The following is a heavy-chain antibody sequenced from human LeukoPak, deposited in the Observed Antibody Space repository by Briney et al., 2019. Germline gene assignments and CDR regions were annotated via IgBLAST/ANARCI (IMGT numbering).Heavy chain of an antibody. CDR2: ISAYNGNT. J-gene: IGHJ6*02. CDR1: GYTFTSYG. CDR3: ATGDPSVADYYGMDV. V-gene: IGHV1-18*01. Sequence: ASVKVSCKASGYTFTSYGIGWVRQAPGQGLEWMGWISAYNGNTNYAQRLQGRVTMTTDTSTSTAYMELRSLRSEDTAVYYCATGDPSVADYYGMDVWGQGTTVTVSS. D-gene: IGHD6-19*01.